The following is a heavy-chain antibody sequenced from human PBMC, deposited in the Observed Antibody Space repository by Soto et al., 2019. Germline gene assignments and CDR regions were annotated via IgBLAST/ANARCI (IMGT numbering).Heavy chain of an antibody. J-gene: IGHJ4*02. CDR1: GFTFSNYA. D-gene: IGHD1-26*01. V-gene: IGHV3-23*01. Sequence: EAQLLESGGGLVQPGGSLRLSCAASGFTFSNYAMSWVRQAPGRGLEWVSAISGSGGSTYFADSVKGRFTSSRDNSKHTLDLQMSILRAEDTAVYYSANGGGSYPFDYWGQGTLVTVSS. CDR3: ANGGGSYPFDY. CDR2: ISGSGGST.